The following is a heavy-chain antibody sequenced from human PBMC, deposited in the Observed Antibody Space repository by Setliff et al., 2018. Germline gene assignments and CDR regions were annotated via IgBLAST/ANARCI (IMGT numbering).Heavy chain of an antibody. Sequence: ETLSLTCAVYAGSFSGNYWTWIRQSPGQGLEGIGEINHNGNTNYSPSLKSRVTISVDTSKNQFSLKVHSVTATDTAVYYCARAPNRIGTMVRGVSRAFDIWSQGTLVTVSS. V-gene: IGHV4-34*01. CDR2: INHNGNT. J-gene: IGHJ3*02. CDR3: ARAPNRIGTMVRGVSRAFDI. D-gene: IGHD3-10*01. CDR1: AGSFSGNY.